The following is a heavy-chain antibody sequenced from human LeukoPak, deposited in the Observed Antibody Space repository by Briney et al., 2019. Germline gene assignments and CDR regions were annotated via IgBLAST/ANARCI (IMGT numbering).Heavy chain of an antibody. CDR3: AREWRGFEDY. CDR2: SNSDGSAT. CDR1: GFTFSTYR. V-gene: IGHV3-74*01. J-gene: IGHJ4*02. Sequence: GGSLRLSCAASGFTFSTYRMHWVRQAPGKGLVWVARSNSDGSATIYADSVKGRFVISRDNSKNTLYLQMSSLRVEDTAMYYCAREWRGFEDYWGRGTLVTVSS. D-gene: IGHD3-9*01.